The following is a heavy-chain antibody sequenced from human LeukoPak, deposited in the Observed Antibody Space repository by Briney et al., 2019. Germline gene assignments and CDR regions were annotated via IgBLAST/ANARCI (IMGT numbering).Heavy chain of an antibody. D-gene: IGHD3-3*01. J-gene: IGHJ6*03. V-gene: IGHV3-7*01. Sequence: PGGSLRLSCAASGFTFSSYWMSWVRQAPGKGLEWVANIKQDGSEKYYVGSVKGRFTISRDNAKNSLYLQMNSLRAEDTAVYYCASENFWSGYRGYYYYYMDVWGKGTTVTVSS. CDR2: IKQDGSEK. CDR3: ASENFWSGYRGYYYYYMDV. CDR1: GFTFSSYW.